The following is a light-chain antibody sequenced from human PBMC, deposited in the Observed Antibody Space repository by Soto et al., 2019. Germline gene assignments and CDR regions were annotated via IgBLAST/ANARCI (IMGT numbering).Light chain of an antibody. V-gene: IGKV1-12*01. CDR3: QQANSFPHT. CDR2: YAS. CDR1: QGISSW. J-gene: IGKJ2*01. Sequence: DILMTQSPSSVSASVGDRVSINCRASQGISSWLAWYQQKPGKAPKLLISYASTLQSGVPSRFTGSGSGTNFTLTINSLRAEDFATYYCQQANSFPHTFGQGTKV.